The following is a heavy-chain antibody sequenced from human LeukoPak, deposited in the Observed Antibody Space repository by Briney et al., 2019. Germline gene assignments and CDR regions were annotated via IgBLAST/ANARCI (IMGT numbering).Heavy chain of an antibody. CDR1: GFTFGGYA. Sequence: GRSLRLSCTASGFTFGGYAMSWVRQAPGKGLEWVGFIRSKAYGGTTEYAASVKGRFTISRDDSKSIAYLQMNSLKTEDTAVYYCTREYFYDFWSGDAFDIWGQGTMVTASS. D-gene: IGHD3-3*01. V-gene: IGHV3-49*04. CDR3: TREYFYDFWSGDAFDI. CDR2: IRSKAYGGTT. J-gene: IGHJ3*02.